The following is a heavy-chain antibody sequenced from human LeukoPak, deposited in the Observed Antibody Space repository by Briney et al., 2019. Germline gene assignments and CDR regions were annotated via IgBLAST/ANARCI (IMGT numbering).Heavy chain of an antibody. V-gene: IGHV1-8*03. Sequence: ASVKVSCKASGYTFTSYDINWVLQATGQGLEWMGWMNPNSGNTGYAQKFQGRVTITRNTSISTAYMELSSLRSEDTAVYYCASPIAVTTAFDYWGQGTLVTVSS. CDR2: MNPNSGNT. D-gene: IGHD4-17*01. J-gene: IGHJ4*02. CDR3: ASPIAVTTAFDY. CDR1: GYTFTSYD.